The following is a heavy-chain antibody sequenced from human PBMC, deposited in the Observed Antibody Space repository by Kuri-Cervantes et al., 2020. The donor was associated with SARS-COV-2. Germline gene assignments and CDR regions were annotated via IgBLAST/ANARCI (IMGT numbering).Heavy chain of an antibody. CDR1: GGTFSSYA. D-gene: IGHD6-19*01. CDR3: ARDKGGYSSGSFDY. V-gene: IGHV1-69*05. J-gene: IGHJ4*02. CDR2: IIPIFGTA. Sequence: SVKVSCKASGGTFSSYAISWVRQAPGQGLEWMGGIIPIFGTANYAQKFQGRVTITTDESTSTAHMELSSLRSEDTAVYYCARDKGGYSSGSFDYWGQGTLVTVSS.